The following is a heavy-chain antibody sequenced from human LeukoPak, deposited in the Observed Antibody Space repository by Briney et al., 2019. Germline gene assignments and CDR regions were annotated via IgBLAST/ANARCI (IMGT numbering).Heavy chain of an antibody. D-gene: IGHD2-2*01. CDR2: ISCSSSYI. Sequence: GGSLRLSCAASGFTFRSYRRNWVRQAPGKGLEWVSSISCSSSYIYYAESVKGRFTISRDNAKNSLYLQMNSLRAEDTAVYYCARDMEVVVPAATHHAFDIWGQGTMVTVSS. CDR3: ARDMEVVVPAATHHAFDI. CDR1: GFTFRSYR. J-gene: IGHJ3*02. V-gene: IGHV3-21*01.